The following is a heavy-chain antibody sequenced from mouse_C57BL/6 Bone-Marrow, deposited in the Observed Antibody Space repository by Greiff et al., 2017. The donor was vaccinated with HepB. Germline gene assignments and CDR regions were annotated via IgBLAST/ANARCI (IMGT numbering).Heavy chain of an antibody. V-gene: IGHV1-64*01. CDR1: GYTFTSYW. CDR2: IHPNSGST. Sequence: QVHLQQPVAELVKPGASVKLSCKASGYTFTSYWMHWVKQRPGQGLEWIGMIHPNSGSTNYNEKFKSKATLTVDKSSSTAYMQLSSLTSEDSAVYYCRDGTYFDVWGTGTTVTVSS. J-gene: IGHJ1*03. D-gene: IGHD3-3*01. CDR3: RDGTYFDV.